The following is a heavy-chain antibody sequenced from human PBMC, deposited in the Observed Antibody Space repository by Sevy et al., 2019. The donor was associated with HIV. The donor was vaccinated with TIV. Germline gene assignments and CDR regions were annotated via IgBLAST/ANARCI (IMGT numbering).Heavy chain of an antibody. D-gene: IGHD3-22*01. CDR3: ARGRATYYYDSSGYPSTH. CDR1: GFTFSSYW. J-gene: IGHJ1*01. CDR2: IKQDGSEK. V-gene: IGHV3-7*01. Sequence: GGSLRLSCAASGFTFSSYWMSWVRQAPGKGLEWVANIKQDGSEKYYVDSVKGRFTISRDNAKNSLYLQMNSLRAEDTAVYYGARGRATYYYDSSGYPSTHWGQGTLVTVSS.